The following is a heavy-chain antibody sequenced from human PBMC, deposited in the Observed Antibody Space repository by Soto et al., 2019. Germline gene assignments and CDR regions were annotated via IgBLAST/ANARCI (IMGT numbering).Heavy chain of an antibody. V-gene: IGHV3-21*01. D-gene: IGHD2-2*01. CDR3: ARAKIRIVVVPAAMPPPDY. Sequence: PGGSLRLSCAASGFTFSSYSMNWVRQAPGKGLEWVSSISSSSSYIYYADSVKGRFTISRDNAKNSLYLQMNSLRAEDTAVYYCARAKIRIVVVPAAMPPPDYWGQGTLVTVSS. CDR2: ISSSSSYI. J-gene: IGHJ4*02. CDR1: GFTFSSYS.